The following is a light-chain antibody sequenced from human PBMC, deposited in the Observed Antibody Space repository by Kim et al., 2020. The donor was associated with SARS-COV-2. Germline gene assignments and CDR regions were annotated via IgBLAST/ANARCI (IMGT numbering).Light chain of an antibody. V-gene: IGKV1-39*01. CDR1: QYITKS. J-gene: IGKJ5*01. Sequence: DIQLTQSPSSLSASVGDGVTIACRASQYITKSLNWYQQKAPGKAPKLLVFAASFLHTGVPSRFTGTRSGTDFNLTISSLQPDDFGTYCCQHGYSLPITFGKGTRLEIK. CDR3: QHGYSLPIT. CDR2: AAS.